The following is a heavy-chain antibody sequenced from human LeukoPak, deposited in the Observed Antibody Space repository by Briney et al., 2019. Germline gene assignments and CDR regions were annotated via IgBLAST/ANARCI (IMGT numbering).Heavy chain of an antibody. J-gene: IGHJ4*02. Sequence: LPGGSLRLSCAASGFTVSSNYMSWVRQAPGKGLEWVSVIYSGGSTYYVDSVKGRFTISRDNAKNSLYLQMNSLRAEDTAVYYCARDAPTLGSHFDYWGQGTLVTVSS. CDR1: GFTVSSNY. CDR3: ARDAPTLGSHFDY. V-gene: IGHV3-66*01. CDR2: IYSGGST. D-gene: IGHD7-27*01.